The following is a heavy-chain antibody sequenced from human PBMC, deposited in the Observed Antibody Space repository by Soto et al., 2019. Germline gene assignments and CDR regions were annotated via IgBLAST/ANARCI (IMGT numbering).Heavy chain of an antibody. CDR2: IYPGDSDT. Sequence: GESLKISCKGSGYSFTSYWIGWVRQMPGKGLEWMGIIYPGDSDTRYSPSFQGQVTISADKSISTAYLQWSSLKASDTAMYYCARGSNTTPYYYYMDVWGKGTTVTAP. CDR1: GYSFTSYW. D-gene: IGHD1-1*01. J-gene: IGHJ6*03. CDR3: ARGSNTTPYYYYMDV. V-gene: IGHV5-51*01.